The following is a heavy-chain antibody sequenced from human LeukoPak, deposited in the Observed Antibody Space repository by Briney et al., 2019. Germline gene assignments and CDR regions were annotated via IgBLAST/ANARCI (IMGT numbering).Heavy chain of an antibody. J-gene: IGHJ4*02. D-gene: IGHD3-22*01. V-gene: IGHV4-30-2*01. CDR2: IYHSGSI. Sequence: SETLSLTCTVSGGSISSGGYYWSWIRQPPGKGLEWIGYIYHSGSIYYNPSLKSRVTISVDRSKNQFSLKLSSVTAADTAVYYCARNLYYYDSSGYYYYWGQGTLVTVSS. CDR3: ARNLYYYDSSGYYYY. CDR1: GGSISSGGYY.